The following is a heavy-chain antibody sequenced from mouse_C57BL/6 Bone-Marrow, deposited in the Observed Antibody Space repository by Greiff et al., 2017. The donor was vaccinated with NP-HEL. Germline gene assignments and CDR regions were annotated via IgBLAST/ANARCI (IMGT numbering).Heavy chain of an antibody. CDR3: ARHLGGVVADY. D-gene: IGHD1-1*01. V-gene: IGHV5-6*01. CDR2: ISSGGSYT. CDR1: GFTFSSYG. J-gene: IGHJ2*01. Sequence: EVMLVESGGDLVKPGGFLKLSCAASGFTFSSYGMSWVRQTPDKRLEWVATISSGGSYTYYPDSVKGRFTISRDNAKNTLYLQMSSLKSEDTAMYYCARHLGGVVADYWGQGTTLTVSS.